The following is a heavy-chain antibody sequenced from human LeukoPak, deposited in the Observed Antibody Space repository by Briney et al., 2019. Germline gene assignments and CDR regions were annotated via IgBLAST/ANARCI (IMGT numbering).Heavy chain of an antibody. CDR1: GFTFEIYW. Sequence: GGSLRLSCAASGFTFEIYWMSWVRQAPGKGLEWVANVRKDGSEKNYVDSVKGRFTISRDNAKNSLYLQMNSLRADDTALYYCARHWEGVESDAFDIWGQGTMVTVSS. J-gene: IGHJ3*02. V-gene: IGHV3-7*04. CDR3: ARHWEGVESDAFDI. D-gene: IGHD1-26*01. CDR2: VRKDGSEK.